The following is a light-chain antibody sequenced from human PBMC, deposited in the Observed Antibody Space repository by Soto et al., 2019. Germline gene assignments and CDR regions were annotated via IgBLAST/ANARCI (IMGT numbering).Light chain of an antibody. CDR2: AAS. J-gene: IGKJ3*01. CDR3: QRYNSAPRT. V-gene: IGKV1-27*01. Sequence: DIPMTQSPSSLSASVGDRVSITCRASQSISNYLAWYQQKPGRVPKLLIYAASTLQSGVPSRFSGSGSGTDFTLTISSLQPEDVATYYCQRYNSAPRTFGPGTKVDIK. CDR1: QSISNY.